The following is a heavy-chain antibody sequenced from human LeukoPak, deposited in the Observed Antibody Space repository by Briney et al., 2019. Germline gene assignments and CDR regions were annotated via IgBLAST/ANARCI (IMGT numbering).Heavy chain of an antibody. Sequence: ASVKVSCKVSGYTLTELSMHWVRQAPGKGLEWMGGFDPEDGETIYAQKFQGRVTMTEDTSTDTAYMELSSLRSEDTAVYYCATPNVYNYGSGSYSYWFDPWGQGTLVTVSS. CDR3: ATPNVYNYGSGSYSYWFDP. CDR2: FDPEDGET. CDR1: GYTLTELS. V-gene: IGHV1-24*01. D-gene: IGHD3-10*01. J-gene: IGHJ5*02.